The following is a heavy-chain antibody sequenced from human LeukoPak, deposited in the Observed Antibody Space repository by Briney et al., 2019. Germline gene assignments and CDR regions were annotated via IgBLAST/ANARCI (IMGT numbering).Heavy chain of an antibody. Sequence: ASVKVSCKASGYTFTGYYMHWVRQAPGQGLVWMGWINPNSGGTNYAQKFQGRVTMTRDTSISTAYMELSRLRSDDTAVYYCAKVPTPFYYYYGMDVWGQGTTVTVSS. V-gene: IGHV1-2*02. J-gene: IGHJ6*02. CDR1: GYTFTGYY. CDR2: INPNSGGT. CDR3: AKVPTPFYYYYGMDV.